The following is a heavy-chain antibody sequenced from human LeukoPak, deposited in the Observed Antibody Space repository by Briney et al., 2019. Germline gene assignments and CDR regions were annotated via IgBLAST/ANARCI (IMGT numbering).Heavy chain of an antibody. CDR2: ISAYNGDT. J-gene: IGHJ4*02. CDR3: ARDPWNTSGWYAYLDS. V-gene: IGHV1-18*01. D-gene: IGHD6-19*01. Sequence: ASVKVSCKASGYTFTSHGISWVRQAPGQGLEWMGWISAYNGDTKYAQKTQGRVTMTTDASTSTAYMELRSLRSDDTAVYYCARDPWNTSGWYAYLDSWGQGTLVTVSS. CDR1: GYTFTSHG.